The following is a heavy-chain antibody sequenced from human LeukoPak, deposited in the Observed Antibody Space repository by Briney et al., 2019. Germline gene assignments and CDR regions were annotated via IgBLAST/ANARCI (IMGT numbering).Heavy chain of an antibody. CDR3: ARDRPRVSDY. V-gene: IGHV3-21*01. J-gene: IGHJ4*02. Sequence: PGGSLRLSCAASGLTFSTYSMNWVRQAPGKGLEWVSAISSGSSYIYYADSMKGRFTISRDNAKNSLYVQMNSLRAEDTAVYYCARDRPRVSDYWGQGTLVTVSS. CDR2: ISSGSSYI. CDR1: GLTFSTYS.